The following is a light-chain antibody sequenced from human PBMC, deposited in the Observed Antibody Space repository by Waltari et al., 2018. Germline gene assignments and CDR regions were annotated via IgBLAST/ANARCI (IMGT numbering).Light chain of an antibody. CDR2: GVS. Sequence: GSPGQSITISCTGTSSDVGTYNFVSWYQHPPGKAPKLMISGVSNRPSGVSNRFSGSKSDNTASLTISGLQAEDEADYFCCSYTSSNTYVFGTGTRVTVL. J-gene: IGLJ1*01. CDR1: SSDVGTYNF. CDR3: CSYTSSNTYV. V-gene: IGLV2-14*01.